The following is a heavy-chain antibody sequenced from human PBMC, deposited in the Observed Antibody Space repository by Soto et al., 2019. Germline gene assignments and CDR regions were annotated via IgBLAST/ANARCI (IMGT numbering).Heavy chain of an antibody. V-gene: IGHV4-31*03. Sequence: NPSETLSLTCTVSGGSISSGGYYWSWIRQHPGKGLEWIVYIYYSGSTYYNPSLKSRVTISVDTSKNQFSLKLSSGTAADTAVYYCARAKDILTGISYFDYWGQGTLVTVSS. D-gene: IGHD3-9*01. CDR1: GGSISSGGYY. J-gene: IGHJ4*02. CDR3: ARAKDILTGISYFDY. CDR2: IYYSGST.